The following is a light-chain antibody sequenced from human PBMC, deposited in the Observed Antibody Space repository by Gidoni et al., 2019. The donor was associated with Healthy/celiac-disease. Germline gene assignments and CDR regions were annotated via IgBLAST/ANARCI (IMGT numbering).Light chain of an antibody. CDR2: AAS. J-gene: IGKJ2*01. CDR1: QSLSSY. V-gene: IGKV1-39*01. CDR3: QQSYSTPYT. Sequence: DIQITHSPSSLSASVGDRVTITCRASQSLSSYLNWYQQKPGKAPKLLIYAASSLQSGVPSRCSGSGSGTDFTLTISSLQPEDFATYYCQQSYSTPYTFGQGTKLEIK.